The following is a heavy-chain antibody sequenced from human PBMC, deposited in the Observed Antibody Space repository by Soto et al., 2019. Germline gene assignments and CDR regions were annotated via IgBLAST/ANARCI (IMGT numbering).Heavy chain of an antibody. V-gene: IGHV3-33*03. CDR1: GFTFSSYG. CDR3: TTQEVVTGH. Sequence: GGSLRLSCAASGFTFSSYGMHWVRQAPGKGLEWVAVIWYDGSNKYYADSVKGRFTISRDNAKNTLYLQMNSLRAEDTAVYYCTTQEVVTGHWGQGTLVTVSS. J-gene: IGHJ4*02. D-gene: IGHD3-22*01. CDR2: IWYDGSNK.